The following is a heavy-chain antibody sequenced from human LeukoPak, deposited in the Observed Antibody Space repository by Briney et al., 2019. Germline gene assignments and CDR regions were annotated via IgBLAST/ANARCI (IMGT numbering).Heavy chain of an antibody. J-gene: IGHJ4*02. CDR2: ISSNGGST. Sequence: GGSLRLSCAASGFTFSSYAMHWVRQAPGKGLEYVSAISSNGGSTYYANSVKGRFTISRDNSKNTLYLQMGSLRAEDMAVYYCARDPHGSSWYDYWGQGTLVTVSS. V-gene: IGHV3-64*01. D-gene: IGHD6-13*01. CDR3: ARDPHGSSWYDY. CDR1: GFTFSSYA.